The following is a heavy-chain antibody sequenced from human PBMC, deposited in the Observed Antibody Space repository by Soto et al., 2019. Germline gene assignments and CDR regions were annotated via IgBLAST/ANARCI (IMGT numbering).Heavy chain of an antibody. V-gene: IGHV4-59*13. CDR1: GTTISIYC. J-gene: IGHJ4*02. D-gene: IGHD3-9*01. CDR2: IYYSGST. Sequence: LCFTCTVSGTTISIYCPPCIRQHPGQGLEWIGYIYYSGSTNYNPSLKSRVTISVDTSKNQFSLKLSAVTAADTAVYYCARVHPDTETYYDIFAGYYNPALFDYWGQATLVTVTS. CDR3: ARVHPDTETYYDIFAGYYNPALFDY.